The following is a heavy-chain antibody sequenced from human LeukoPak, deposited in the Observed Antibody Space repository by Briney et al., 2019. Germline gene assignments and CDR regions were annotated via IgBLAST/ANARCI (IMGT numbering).Heavy chain of an antibody. J-gene: IGHJ5*02. CDR1: GDSISSDDYY. V-gene: IGHV4-61*02. Sequence: SQTLSLTCTVSGDSISSDDYYWSWIRQPAGKGLEWIGRFSASGNSNYNPSLKSRLTISVDTSKNQFSLKLTSVTAADTAVYYCARDTRYCNGGYCSNWFDTWGQGTLVTVSS. D-gene: IGHD2-15*01. CDR2: FSASGNS. CDR3: ARDTRYCNGGYCSNWFDT.